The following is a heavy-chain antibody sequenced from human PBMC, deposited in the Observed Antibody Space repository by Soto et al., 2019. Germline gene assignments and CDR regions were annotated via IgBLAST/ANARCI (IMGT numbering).Heavy chain of an antibody. D-gene: IGHD2-15*01. V-gene: IGHV5-51*01. J-gene: IGHJ4*02. CDR3: ARGGHCSGGSCYVRYYFDY. CDR1: GYSFTSYW. Sequence: PGESLKISCKGSGYSFTSYWIGWVRQMPGKGLEWMGIIYPGDSDTRYSPSFQGQVTISADKSISTAYLQWSSLKASDTAMYYCARGGHCSGGSCYVRYYFDYWGQGTLVTVSS. CDR2: IYPGDSDT.